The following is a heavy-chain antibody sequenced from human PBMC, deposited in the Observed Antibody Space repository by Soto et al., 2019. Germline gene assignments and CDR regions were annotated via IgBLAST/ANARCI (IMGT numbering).Heavy chain of an antibody. V-gene: IGHV4-59*01. J-gene: IGHJ4*02. CDR2: IYYSGST. Sequence: PSETLSLTCTVSGGSISSYYWSWIRQPPGKGLEWIGYIYYSGSTNYNPSLKSRVTISVDTSKNQFSLKLSSVTAADTAVYYCARGPVGEIPYDWGQGTLVTVSS. CDR3: ARGPVGEIPYD. D-gene: IGHD3-16*02. CDR1: GGSISSYY.